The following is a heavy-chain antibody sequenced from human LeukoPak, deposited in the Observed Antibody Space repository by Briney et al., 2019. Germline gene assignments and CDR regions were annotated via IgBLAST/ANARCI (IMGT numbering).Heavy chain of an antibody. CDR2: IYYSGST. J-gene: IGHJ4*02. CDR1: GGSISSYY. V-gene: IGHV4-59*01. D-gene: IGHD2-2*01. Sequence: SETLSLTCTVSGGSISSYYWSWIRQPPGKGLGGIGYIYYSGSTNYNPSLKSRVTISVDTSKNQFSLKLSSVTAADTAVYYCARENLGYCSSTSCFGFDYWGQGTLVTVSS. CDR3: ARENLGYCSSTSCFGFDY.